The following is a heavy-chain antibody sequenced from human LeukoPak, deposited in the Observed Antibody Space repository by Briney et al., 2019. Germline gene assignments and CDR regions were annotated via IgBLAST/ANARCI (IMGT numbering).Heavy chain of an antibody. V-gene: IGHV1-2*02. CDR2: INPDSGGT. CDR1: VYTFSVYY. Sequence: GASVKVSFKGSVYTFSVYYLHWVRQAPGQGLEWMGWINPDSGGTNYAQKFQGRVTMTRDTSISTAYMELSRLRSDDTAVYYYGRDFRDSLDYWGQGTLVTVSS. J-gene: IGHJ4*02. CDR3: GRDFRDSLDY.